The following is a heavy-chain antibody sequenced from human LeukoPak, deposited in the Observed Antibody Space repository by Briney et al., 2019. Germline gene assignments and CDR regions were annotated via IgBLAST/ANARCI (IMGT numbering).Heavy chain of an antibody. CDR2: ISFDGSNQ. J-gene: IGHJ4*02. Sequence: GGSLRLSCAASGFTFSGYGMHWVRQAPGKGLEWVALISFDGSNQYYADSVKGRFTISRDNSKNTLYLQMSSLRAEDTAVYYCAKPPEVGTTVAYFDYWGQGTLVTVSS. V-gene: IGHV3-30*18. CDR3: AKPPEVGTTVAYFDY. D-gene: IGHD1-1*01. CDR1: GFTFSGYG.